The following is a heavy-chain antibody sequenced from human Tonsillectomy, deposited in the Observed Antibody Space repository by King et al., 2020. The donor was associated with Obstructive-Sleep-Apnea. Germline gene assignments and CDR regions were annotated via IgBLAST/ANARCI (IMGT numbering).Heavy chain of an antibody. Sequence: VQLVESGGGLVQPGGSLILSCVVSGFTFSNYWMHWVGQATGKGLELVSRGNSVGSSTTYAESVKGQFTNSKYLAKNTLYLHVDGLRAEDTAVYYCARGYSYAGGLFDSWGQGTLVTVSS. V-gene: IGHV3-74*01. CDR2: GNSVGSST. CDR3: ARGYSYAGGLFDS. CDR1: GFTFSNYW. D-gene: IGHD5-18*01. J-gene: IGHJ4*02.